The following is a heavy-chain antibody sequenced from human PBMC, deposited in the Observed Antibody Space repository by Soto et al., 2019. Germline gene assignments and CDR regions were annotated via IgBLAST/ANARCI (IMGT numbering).Heavy chain of an antibody. CDR3: SRGILV. CDR2: ISYGGST. D-gene: IGHD5-18*01. CDR1: GGSINSGGYC. V-gene: IGHV4-31*03. J-gene: IGHJ4*02. Sequence: QVQLQESGPGLVKPSQTLSLTCTVSGGSINSGGYCWSWIRQHPGKGLDWIGCISYGGSTSYDPSLKSRVTRAVDTSKNQFSLKRTSVTAADTAVYYCSRGILVWGQGALITVSS.